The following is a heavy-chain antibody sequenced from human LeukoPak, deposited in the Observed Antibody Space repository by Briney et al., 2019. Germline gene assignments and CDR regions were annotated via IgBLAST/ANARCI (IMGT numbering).Heavy chain of an antibody. Sequence: ASVKVSCKASGYTFTSYYMHWVRQAPGQGLEWMGIINPSGGSTSYAQKFQGRVTITRDTSASTAYMELSSLRSEDMAVYYCARGPRGGSLYSSSWYGGGLDAFDIWGRGTMVTVSS. D-gene: IGHD6-13*01. CDR1: GYTFTSYY. V-gene: IGHV1-46*01. CDR3: ARGPRGGSLYSSSWYGGGLDAFDI. CDR2: INPSGGST. J-gene: IGHJ3*02.